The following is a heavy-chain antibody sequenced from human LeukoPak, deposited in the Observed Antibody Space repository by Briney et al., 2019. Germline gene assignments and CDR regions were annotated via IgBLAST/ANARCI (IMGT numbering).Heavy chain of an antibody. CDR2: IRYDGNNK. CDR1: GFTFSSTG. CDR3: ARTYNPDY. D-gene: IGHD1-14*01. J-gene: IGHJ4*02. Sequence: GGSLRLSCTASGFTFSSTGMHWVRQAPGKGLECVSYIRYDGNNKYYGDSVKGRLTVSRDNSKNTLYLQMNSLRVEDTAVYYCARTYNPDYWGQGNLVTVSS. V-gene: IGHV3-30*02.